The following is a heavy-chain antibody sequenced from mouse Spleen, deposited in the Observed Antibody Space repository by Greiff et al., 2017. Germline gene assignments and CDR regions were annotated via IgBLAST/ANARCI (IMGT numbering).Heavy chain of an antibody. Sequence: EVMLVESGGGLVKPGGSLKLSCAASGFTFSDYAMSWVRQTPEKRLEWVASISSGGSTYYPDSVKGRFTISRDNARNILYLQMSSLRSEDTAMYYCARGYYGSAYAMDYWGQGTSVTVSS. CDR2: ISSGGST. CDR3: ARGYYGSAYAMDY. V-gene: IGHV5-6-5*01. J-gene: IGHJ4*01. CDR1: GFTFSDYA. D-gene: IGHD1-2*01.